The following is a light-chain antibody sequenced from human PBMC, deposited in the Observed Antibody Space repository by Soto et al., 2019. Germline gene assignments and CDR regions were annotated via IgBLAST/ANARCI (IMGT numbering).Light chain of an antibody. Sequence: IQITQSPCSLSASVGGRVIITCRPSQDISSFLAWYQQKPGKAPKLLIFAASTLQSGVPSRFSGSGSGTDFTLTITRLEPEDFAVYYCQQYGGSVPWTVGQGTKV. CDR3: QQYGGSVPWT. CDR2: AAS. V-gene: IGKV1-9*01. CDR1: QDISSF. J-gene: IGKJ1*01.